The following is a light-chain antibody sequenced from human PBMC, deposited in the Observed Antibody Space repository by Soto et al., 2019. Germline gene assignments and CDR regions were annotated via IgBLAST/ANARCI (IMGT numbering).Light chain of an antibody. CDR3: QQANSFPLT. V-gene: IGKV1-12*01. CDR1: QGISSW. J-gene: IGKJ4*01. CDR2: AAS. Sequence: DIQLTQSPSSVSASVGERVTITCRANQGISSWLAWYRQKRGKAPKLPIYAASSLQSGVPSRFSGSGSGTDFTLTISSLQPEDFATYYCQQANSFPLTFGGGTKVDIK.